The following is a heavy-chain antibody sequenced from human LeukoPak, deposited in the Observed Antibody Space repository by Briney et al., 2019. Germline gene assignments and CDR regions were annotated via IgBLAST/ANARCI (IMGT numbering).Heavy chain of an antibody. V-gene: IGHV3-23*01. CDR1: GFTFSNYA. D-gene: IGHD3-16*01. J-gene: IGHJ4*02. CDR2: ISGSGYNT. Sequence: AYLLLTCEGSGFTFSNYAMCRLRQAPGKGLLGGSGISGSGYNTYYADSVKGRFTLSGDNSKNTLYLQMNSLRADDTAVYYCTKDRGDYIWTTLDCWGQKTLVTVSS. CDR3: TKDRGDYIWTTLDC.